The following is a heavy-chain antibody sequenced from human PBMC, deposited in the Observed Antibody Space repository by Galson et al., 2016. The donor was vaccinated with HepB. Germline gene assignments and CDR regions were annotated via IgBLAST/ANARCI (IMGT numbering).Heavy chain of an antibody. V-gene: IGHV4-61*01. J-gene: IGHJ4*02. D-gene: IGHD1-1*01. Sequence: SETLSLTCTVSGDSVTNGRAFWTWIRQPPGQGLQWLGYIHDNGRTNYNLSLKGRVTILADTSKNQFSLKLNSVTAADTAVYFCARDVTSMALFDSWGQGTLVTVSS. CDR2: IHDNGRT. CDR3: ARDVTSMALFDS. CDR1: GDSVTNGRAF.